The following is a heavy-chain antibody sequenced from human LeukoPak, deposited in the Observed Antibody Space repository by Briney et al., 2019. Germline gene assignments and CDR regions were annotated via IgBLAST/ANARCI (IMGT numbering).Heavy chain of an antibody. J-gene: IGHJ3*02. D-gene: IGHD3-9*01. CDR1: GYSISSGYY. CDR2: IYHSGST. V-gene: IGHV4-38-2*02. CDR3: ARRNDILTGCQDAFDI. Sequence: PSETLSLTCTVSGYSISSGYYWGWIRQPPGKGLEWIGSIYHSGSTYYNPSLKSRVTISVDTSKNQFSLKLSSVTAADTAVYYCARRNDILTGCQDAFDIWGQGTMVTVSS.